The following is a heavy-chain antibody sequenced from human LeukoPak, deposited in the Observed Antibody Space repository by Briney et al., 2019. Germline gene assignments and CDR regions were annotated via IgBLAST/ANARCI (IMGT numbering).Heavy chain of an antibody. CDR3: ATGVAVVASTDS. Sequence: ASVKVSCKASGYTFTGYYMHWVRQAPGQGLEWMGRINPNSGNTGYAQKFQGRVTMTRNTAMSTAYMELSSLRFEDTAVYYCATGVAVVASTDSWGQGTLVTVSS. CDR2: INPNSGNT. CDR1: GYTFTGYY. J-gene: IGHJ5*01. D-gene: IGHD2-15*01. V-gene: IGHV1-8*02.